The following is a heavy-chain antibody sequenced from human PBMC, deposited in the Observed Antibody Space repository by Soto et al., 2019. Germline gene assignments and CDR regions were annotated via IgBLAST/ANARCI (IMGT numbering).Heavy chain of an antibody. CDR1: GGSISSCGYY. D-gene: IGHD6-13*01. Sequence: PSETLSLTCTVSGGSISSCGYYWSWIRQHPGKGLEWIGYIYYSGSTYYNPSLKSRVTISVDTSKNQFSLKLSSVTAADTAVYYCARAAHYSSPFRWFVPWGQGTLVTVSS. CDR2: IYYSGST. V-gene: IGHV4-31*03. J-gene: IGHJ5*02. CDR3: ARAAHYSSPFRWFVP.